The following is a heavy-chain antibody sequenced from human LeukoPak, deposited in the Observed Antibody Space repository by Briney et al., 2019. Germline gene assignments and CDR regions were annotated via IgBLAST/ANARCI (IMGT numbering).Heavy chain of an antibody. CDR3: ARDDNWNALDY. V-gene: IGHV4-38-2*02. Sequence: PSETLSLTCTVSGYSISSGYYWGWIRQPPGKGLEWIGSIYHSGSTYYNPSLKSRVTISVDTSKNQFSLKLSSVTAADTAVYYCARDDNWNALDYWGQGTLVTVSS. CDR2: IYHSGST. D-gene: IGHD1-20*01. CDR1: GYSISSGYY. J-gene: IGHJ4*02.